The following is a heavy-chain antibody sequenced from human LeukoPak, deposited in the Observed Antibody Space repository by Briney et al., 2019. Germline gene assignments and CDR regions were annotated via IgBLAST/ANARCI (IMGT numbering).Heavy chain of an antibody. CDR2: IVVGSGNT. V-gene: IGHV1-58*01. Sequence: GTSVKVSCKASGFTFTSSAVQWVRQARGQRLEWIGWIVVGSGNTNYAQKFQERVTITRDMSTSTAYMELSSLRSEDTAVYYCAADNGYYDSSGSGDYWGQGTLVTVSS. CDR1: GFTFTSSA. D-gene: IGHD3-22*01. CDR3: AADNGYYDSSGSGDY. J-gene: IGHJ4*02.